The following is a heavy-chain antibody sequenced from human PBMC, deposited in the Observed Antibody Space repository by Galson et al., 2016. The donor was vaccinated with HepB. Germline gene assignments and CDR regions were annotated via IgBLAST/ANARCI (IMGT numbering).Heavy chain of an antibody. Sequence: SLRLSCAASGFTFTSYAMSWVRQGPGKGLEWVSSISGSGGSTYYADSVKGRFTISRDNSKNTLYLQLNSLRAEDTAVYYCAKDVGYDFGSGSYSPFDYWGQGTLVTVSS. J-gene: IGHJ4*02. D-gene: IGHD3-3*01. CDR1: GFTFTSYA. V-gene: IGHV3-23*01. CDR3: AKDVGYDFGSGSYSPFDY. CDR2: ISGSGGST.